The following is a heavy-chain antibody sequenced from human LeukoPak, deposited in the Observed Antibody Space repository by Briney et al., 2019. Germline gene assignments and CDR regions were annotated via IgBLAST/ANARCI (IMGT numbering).Heavy chain of an antibody. Sequence: GASVKVSCKASGYTFTGYYMHWVRQAPGQGLEWMGIINPSGGSTSYAQKFQGRVTMTRDTSTSTVYMELSSLRSEDTAVYYCARERSPYDILTAGNWFDPWGQGTLVTVSS. CDR3: ARERSPYDILTAGNWFDP. J-gene: IGHJ5*02. V-gene: IGHV1-46*01. CDR1: GYTFTGYY. CDR2: INPSGGST. D-gene: IGHD3-9*01.